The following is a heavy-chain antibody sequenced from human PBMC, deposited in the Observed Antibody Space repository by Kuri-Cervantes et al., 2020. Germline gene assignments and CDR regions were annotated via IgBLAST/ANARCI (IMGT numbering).Heavy chain of an antibody. CDR3: TTERFGDIYHYYYMDV. Sequence: GESLKISCAVSGYTFSSSFMHWVRQASGKGLEWVGRIGSNANSYATAYAASEKGRSIISRDDSKNTVYLQMNSLKTEDTAVYYCTTERFGDIYHYYYMDVWGKGTTVTVSS. CDR2: IGSNANSYAT. J-gene: IGHJ6*03. V-gene: IGHV3-73*01. CDR1: GYTFSSSF. D-gene: IGHD3-16*01.